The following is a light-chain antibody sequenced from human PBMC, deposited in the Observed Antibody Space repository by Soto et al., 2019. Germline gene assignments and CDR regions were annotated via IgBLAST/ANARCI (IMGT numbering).Light chain of an antibody. Sequence: QSVLTQPPSVSGAPGQRVTISCTGSSSNIGAGYDVHWYLQLPGTAPKLLIYGSTNRPSGVPDRFSGSKSGSSASLAITGLQAEDEADYYCQSHDSSLHASVFGTGTKVTVL. V-gene: IGLV1-40*01. CDR1: SSNIGAGYD. CDR2: GST. J-gene: IGLJ1*01. CDR3: QSHDSSLHASV.